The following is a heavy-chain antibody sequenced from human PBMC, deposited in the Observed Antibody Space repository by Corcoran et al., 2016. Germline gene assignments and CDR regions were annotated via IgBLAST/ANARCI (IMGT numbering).Heavy chain of an antibody. J-gene: IGHJ4*02. CDR3: TRRSVVVPAAIDY. CDR1: GFTFSGSA. Sequence: EVQLGESGGGLVQPGGSLKLSCAASGFTFSGSAMHWVRQASGKGLEWVGRIRSKANSYATAYAASVKGRFTISRDDSKNTAYLEMNSLKTEDTAVYYCTRRSVVVPAAIDYWGQGTLVTVSS. D-gene: IGHD2-2*01. CDR2: IRSKANSYAT. V-gene: IGHV3-73*02.